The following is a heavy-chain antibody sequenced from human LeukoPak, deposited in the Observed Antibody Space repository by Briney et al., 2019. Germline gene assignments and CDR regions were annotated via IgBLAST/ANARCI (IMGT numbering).Heavy chain of an antibody. D-gene: IGHD6-13*01. Sequence: ASVKVSCKASGYTFTSYYMHWVRQAPGQGLEWMGIINPSGGSTSYAQKFQGRVTMTRDTSTSTVYMELSSLRAEDTAVYYCAKDMAAGTEWVVYYYMDVWGKGTTVTVSS. V-gene: IGHV1-46*01. CDR2: INPSGGST. CDR3: AKDMAAGTEWVVYYYMDV. J-gene: IGHJ6*03. CDR1: GYTFTSYY.